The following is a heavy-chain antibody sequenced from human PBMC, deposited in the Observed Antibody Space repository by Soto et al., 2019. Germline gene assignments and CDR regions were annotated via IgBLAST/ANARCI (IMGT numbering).Heavy chain of an antibody. CDR2: IKFDGSSA. J-gene: IGHJ3*01. D-gene: IGHD3-10*01. V-gene: IGHV3-74*01. CDR3: ARGVRGHYGFDV. CDR1: GFTFSDYW. Sequence: VQLVESGGGLVQPGGSLRLSCAASGFTFSDYWIHWVRQAPGKGLVWVSRIKFDGSSANYADSVKGRFTISRDNAKDTVYLQMNSLRVEDTAVYYCARGVRGHYGFDVWGQGTMVTVSS.